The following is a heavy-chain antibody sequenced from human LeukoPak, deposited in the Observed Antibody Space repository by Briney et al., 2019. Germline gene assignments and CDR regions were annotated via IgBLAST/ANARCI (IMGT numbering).Heavy chain of an antibody. Sequence: GGSLRLSCAASGFTFSIHGMNWVRQAPGKGLEWVSYIINSGGTVYYTDSVQGRFTISRDNARNSLFLQMNSLRDEDTAVYYCARVGRGVYGMDVWGQGTTVTVSS. CDR1: GFTFSIHG. J-gene: IGHJ6*02. D-gene: IGHD2-15*01. CDR2: IINSGGTV. CDR3: ARVGRGVYGMDV. V-gene: IGHV3-48*02.